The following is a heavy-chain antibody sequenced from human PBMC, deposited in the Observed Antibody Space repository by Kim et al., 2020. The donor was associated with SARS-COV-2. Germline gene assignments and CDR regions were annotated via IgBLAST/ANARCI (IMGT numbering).Heavy chain of an antibody. CDR2: INHSGST. CDR1: GGSFSGYY. Sequence: SETLSLTCAVYGGSFSGYYWSWIRQPPGKGLEWIGEINHSGSTNYNPSLKSRVTISVDTSKNQFSLKLSSVTAADTAVYYCARAFRLVRPYLPAARTNWFDPWGQGTLVTVSS. D-gene: IGHD2-2*01. J-gene: IGHJ5*02. V-gene: IGHV4-34*01. CDR3: ARAFRLVRPYLPAARTNWFDP.